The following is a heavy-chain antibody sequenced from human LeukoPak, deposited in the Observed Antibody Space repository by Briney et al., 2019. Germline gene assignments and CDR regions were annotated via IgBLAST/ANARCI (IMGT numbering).Heavy chain of an antibody. D-gene: IGHD5-24*01. V-gene: IGHV4-59*01. CDR2: IYYSGST. Sequence: SETLSLTCTVSGGSISSDYWSWIRQPPGKGLEWIGYIYYSGSTNYNPSLKSRVTISVDTSKNQFSLKLSSVTAADTAVYYCARDRGGDGYNDYYFDYWGQGTLVTVSS. CDR3: ARDRGGDGYNDYYFDY. CDR1: GGSISSDY. J-gene: IGHJ4*02.